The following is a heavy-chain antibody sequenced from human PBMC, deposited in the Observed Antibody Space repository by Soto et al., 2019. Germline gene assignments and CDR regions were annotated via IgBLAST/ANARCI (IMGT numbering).Heavy chain of an antibody. CDR3: ARDSPLDFCSGYHRGGMDV. V-gene: IGHV3-53*02. CDR2: IYSGGST. D-gene: IGHD3-3*01. J-gene: IGHJ6*02. Sequence: EVQLVETGGGLIQPGGSLRLSCAASGFTVSSNYMSWVRQAPGKGLEWVSVIYSGGSTYYADSVKGRFTISRDNSKNTLYLQMNSLRAEDTAVYYCARDSPLDFCSGYHRGGMDVWGQGTTVTVSS. CDR1: GFTVSSNY.